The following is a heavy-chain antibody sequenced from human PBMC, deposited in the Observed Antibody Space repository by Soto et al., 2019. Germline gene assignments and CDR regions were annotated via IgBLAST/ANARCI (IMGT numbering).Heavy chain of an antibody. J-gene: IGHJ6*02. CDR1: GFTFSSYA. Sequence: PGGSLRLSCAASGFTFSSYAMHWVRQAPGKGLEYVSAISSNGGSTYYANSVKGRFTISRDNSKNTLYLQMGSLRAEDMAVYYCARVGPVDILTGYYDVWGQGTTVTVSS. CDR2: ISSNGGST. CDR3: ARVGPVDILTGYYDV. D-gene: IGHD3-9*01. V-gene: IGHV3-64*01.